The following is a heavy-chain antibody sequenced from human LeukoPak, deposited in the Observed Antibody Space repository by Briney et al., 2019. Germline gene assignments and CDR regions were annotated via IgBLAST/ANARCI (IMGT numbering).Heavy chain of an antibody. V-gene: IGHV1-2*02. Sequence: ASVKVSCKASGYTFTGYYMHWVRQAPGQGLEWMGWINPNSGGTNYAQKFQGRVTMTRDTSISTAYMELSRLRSDDTAVYYCARSAKSGRGLIFLAAAAFDYWGQGTLVTVSS. J-gene: IGHJ4*02. D-gene: IGHD6-13*01. CDR2: INPNSGGT. CDR1: GYTFTGYY. CDR3: ARSAKSGRGLIFLAAAAFDY.